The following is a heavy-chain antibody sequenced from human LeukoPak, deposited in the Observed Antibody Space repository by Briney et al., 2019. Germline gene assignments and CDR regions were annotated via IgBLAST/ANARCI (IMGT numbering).Heavy chain of an antibody. D-gene: IGHD6-19*01. J-gene: IGHJ4*02. CDR2: IYPGDSDT. Sequence: GEPLQISCKGSGYSFTSYWIGWVRQMPGKGLEWMGIIYPGDSDTRYSPSFQGQVTISADKSISTAYLQWSSLKASDTAMYYCARHWSSGWANFDYWGQGTLVTVSS. CDR1: GYSFTSYW. V-gene: IGHV5-51*01. CDR3: ARHWSSGWANFDY.